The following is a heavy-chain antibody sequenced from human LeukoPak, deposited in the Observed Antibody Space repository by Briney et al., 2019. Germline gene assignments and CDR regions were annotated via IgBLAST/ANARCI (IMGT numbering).Heavy chain of an antibody. Sequence: GGSLRLSCAASGFTFNRYALSWVRQAPGTGLEWVSSIGGSGDKTYYADSVKGRFTISRDNSKNTLYLQMNSLRAEDTAVYYCAKDRLGYDSLGKFFDYWGQGTLVTVSS. D-gene: IGHD3-22*01. CDR1: GFTFNRYA. J-gene: IGHJ4*02. CDR2: IGGSGDKT. CDR3: AKDRLGYDSLGKFFDY. V-gene: IGHV3-23*01.